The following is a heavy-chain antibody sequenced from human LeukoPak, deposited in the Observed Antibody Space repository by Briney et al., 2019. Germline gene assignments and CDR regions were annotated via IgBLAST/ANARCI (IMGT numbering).Heavy chain of an antibody. CDR2: INQSGST. V-gene: IGHV4-34*01. J-gene: IGHJ4*02. CDR1: GGSFSVHC. D-gene: IGHD3-16*01. Sequence: SETLSLTCAVSGGSFSVHCWSWIRQPPGKGLEWIGEINQSGSTTYNPSLKSRVTLSVDTSKNQFSLTLSSVTAADTAVYYCATSYIGGFGKPDYWGQGTLVTVSS. CDR3: ATSYIGGFGKPDY.